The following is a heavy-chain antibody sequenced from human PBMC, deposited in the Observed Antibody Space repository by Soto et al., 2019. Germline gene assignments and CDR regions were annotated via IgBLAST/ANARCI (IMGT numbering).Heavy chain of an antibody. Sequence: SETLSLTCTVSGDSIRSYYWTWIRQPPGKGLELIGYIYYSGSTRYNPSLKSRVTISVDMSKNQFSLKLSSVIAADTAVYYCARAYGGFDNGLDVWGQGTAVTISS. V-gene: IGHV4-59*01. CDR3: ARAYGGFDNGLDV. J-gene: IGHJ6*02. D-gene: IGHD5-12*01. CDR2: IYYSGST. CDR1: GDSIRSYY.